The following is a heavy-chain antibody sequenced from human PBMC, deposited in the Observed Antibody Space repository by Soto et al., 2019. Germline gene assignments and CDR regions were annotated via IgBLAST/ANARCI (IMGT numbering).Heavy chain of an antibody. Sequence: EASVKVSCKASGGTFSSYAISWVRQAPGQGLEWMGGIIPIFGTANYAQKFQGRVTITADESTSTAYMELSSLRSEDTAVYYCARDVVVVVAEYFMDVWGKGTTVTVSS. CDR3: ARDVVVVVAEYFMDV. D-gene: IGHD2-15*01. V-gene: IGHV1-69*13. CDR1: GGTFSSYA. J-gene: IGHJ6*03. CDR2: IIPIFGTA.